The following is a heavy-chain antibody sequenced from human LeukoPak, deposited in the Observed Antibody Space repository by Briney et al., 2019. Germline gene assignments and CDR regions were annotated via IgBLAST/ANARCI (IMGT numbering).Heavy chain of an antibody. CDR1: GITFSSYS. Sequence: GGSLRLSCAASGITFSSYSMNWVRQAPGKGLEWVSYISGSSSTIYYADSVKGRFTISRDNAKNSLYLQMNSLRAEDTAVYYCARDLRATVLGDAFNIWGQGTMVTVSS. J-gene: IGHJ3*02. CDR2: ISGSSSTI. D-gene: IGHD3-16*01. V-gene: IGHV3-48*04. CDR3: ARDLRATVLGDAFNI.